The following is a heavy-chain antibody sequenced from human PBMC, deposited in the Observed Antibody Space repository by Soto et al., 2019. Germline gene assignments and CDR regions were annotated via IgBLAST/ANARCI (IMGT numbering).Heavy chain of an antibody. CDR1: GYTLTELS. CDR2: FDPEDGET. CDR3: ATDLGLGGVFDI. Sequence: ASVKVSCKVSGYTLTELSMHWVRQAPGKGLEWMGGFDPEDGETIYAQKFQGRVTMTEDTSTDTAYMELSSLRSEDTAVYYCATDLGLGGVFDIWGQGTMVTVSS. V-gene: IGHV1-24*01. J-gene: IGHJ3*02. D-gene: IGHD3-16*01.